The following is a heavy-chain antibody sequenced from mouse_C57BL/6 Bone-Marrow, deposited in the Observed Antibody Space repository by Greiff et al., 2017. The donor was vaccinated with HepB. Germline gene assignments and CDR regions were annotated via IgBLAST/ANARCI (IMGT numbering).Heavy chain of an antibody. CDR2: IDPSDSYT. Sequence: VQLQQPGAELVKPGASVKLSCKASGYTFTSYWMQWVKQRPGQGLEWIGEIDPSDSYTNYNQKFKGKATLTVDTSSRPAYMQLSSLTSEDSAVYYCARLENYYGSSYYWYFDVWGTGTTVTVSS. D-gene: IGHD1-1*01. CDR3: ARLENYYGSSYYWYFDV. V-gene: IGHV1-50*01. CDR1: GYTFTSYW. J-gene: IGHJ1*03.